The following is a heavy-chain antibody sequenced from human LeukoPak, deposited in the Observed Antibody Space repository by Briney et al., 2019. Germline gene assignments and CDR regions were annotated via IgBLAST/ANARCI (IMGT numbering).Heavy chain of an antibody. D-gene: IGHD2-8*01. CDR1: GGSIRSNH. Sequence: PSETLSLTCTVSGGSIRSNHWIWIRQPAGKGLEWIGRIHNSGSTDYNSSLKSRVTISIDKSKNQFSLKANSLTAADTAVYYGARYNGPTISYIDPWGQGTLVTVSS. V-gene: IGHV4-4*07. CDR3: ARYNGPTISYIDP. CDR2: IHNSGST. J-gene: IGHJ5*02.